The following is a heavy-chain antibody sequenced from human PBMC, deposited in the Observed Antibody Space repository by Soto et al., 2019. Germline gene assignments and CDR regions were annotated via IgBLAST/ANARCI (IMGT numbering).Heavy chain of an antibody. CDR2: IHFSGTI. D-gene: IGHD1-1*01. CDR1: CGSSSDFC. J-gene: IGHJ4*02. Sequence: ALETLSLPWGVFCGSSSDFCWRWIRQPPGKGLEWIGEIHFSGTINYNPSLMSRVTISIDTSKNQFSLELRSVTAADTAFYYCARGRDLYKTGNCWGQGTQVTVSS. CDR3: ARGRDLYKTGNC. V-gene: IGHV4-34*01.